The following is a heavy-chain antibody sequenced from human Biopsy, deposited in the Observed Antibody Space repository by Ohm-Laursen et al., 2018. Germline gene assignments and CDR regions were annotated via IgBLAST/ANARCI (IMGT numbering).Heavy chain of an antibody. J-gene: IGHJ4*02. CDR1: TGTFNSYG. D-gene: IGHD2-2*01. CDR2: IIPILRTT. CDR3: AREAIGYQLPCDD. V-gene: IGHV1-69*11. Sequence: SVKVSCKAPTGTFNSYGIIWVRQSPGQGLEWMGRIIPILRTTAYAQTFLGRVTITADSPTSTVDMELTSLTSDDTAVYFCAREAIGYQLPCDDWGQGTLVTVSS.